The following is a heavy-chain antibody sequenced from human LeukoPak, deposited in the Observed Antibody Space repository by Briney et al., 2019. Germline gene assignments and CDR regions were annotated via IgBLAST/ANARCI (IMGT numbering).Heavy chain of an antibody. CDR2: INAGNGNT. V-gene: IGHV1-3*01. J-gene: IGHJ4*02. D-gene: IGHD3-10*01. CDR1: GYTFTSYV. Sequence: ASVKVSCKASGYTFTSYVLHWVRQAPGQRLEWMGWINAGNGNTKYSQKFQGRVTITRDTSASTAYMELSSLTSEDTAVYYCARGYGEFTPDYWGQGTLVTVSS. CDR3: ARGYGEFTPDY.